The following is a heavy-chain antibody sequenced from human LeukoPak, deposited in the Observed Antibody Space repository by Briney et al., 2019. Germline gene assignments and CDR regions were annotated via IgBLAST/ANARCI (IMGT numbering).Heavy chain of an antibody. CDR3: ADLEGWRGY. J-gene: IGHJ4*02. D-gene: IGHD3-3*01. V-gene: IGHV3-48*02. CDR2: ISSSSSTI. Sequence: PGGSLRLSCAASGFIFSSYHMNWVRQAPGKGLESVSYISSSSSTIHYADSVKGRFTNSRDNAKNSLYLQMNSLRDEDTAMYYCADLEGWRGYWGQGTLVTVSS. CDR1: GFIFSSYH.